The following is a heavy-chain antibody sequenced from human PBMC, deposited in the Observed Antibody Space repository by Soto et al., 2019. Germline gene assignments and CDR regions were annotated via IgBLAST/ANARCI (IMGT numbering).Heavy chain of an antibody. Sequence: QVQLVQSGAEVRMPGSSVKVSCKASGGTFSTYPINWVRQAPGQGLEWLGGIIPLFGTTNYAQKFKGRVTITADESTSTAYMELSSLRAEDAAVYYCARGATHGSSWYFWFAPWGQGTLVTFSS. CDR2: IIPLFGTT. D-gene: IGHD6-13*01. CDR3: ARGATHGSSWYFWFAP. J-gene: IGHJ5*02. V-gene: IGHV1-69*01. CDR1: GGTFSTYP.